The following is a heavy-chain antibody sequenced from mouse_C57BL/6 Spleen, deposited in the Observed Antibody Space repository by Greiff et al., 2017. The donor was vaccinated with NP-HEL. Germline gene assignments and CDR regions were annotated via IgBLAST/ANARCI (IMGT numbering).Heavy chain of an antibody. J-gene: IGHJ4*01. CDR2: IDPETGGT. CDR3: TRTYYSNYGDAMDY. D-gene: IGHD2-5*01. Sequence: QVQLKESGAELVRPGASVTLSCKASGYTFTDYEMHWVKQTPVHGLEWIGAIDPETGGTAYNQKFKGKAILTADKSSSTAYMELRSLTSEDSAVYYCTRTYYSNYGDAMDYWGQGTSVTVSS. V-gene: IGHV1-15*01. CDR1: GYTFTDYE.